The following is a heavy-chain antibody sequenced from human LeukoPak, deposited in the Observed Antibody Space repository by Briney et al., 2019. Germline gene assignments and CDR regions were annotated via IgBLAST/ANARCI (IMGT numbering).Heavy chain of an antibody. CDR1: GFTFSRYA. D-gene: IGHD5-24*01. CDR2: ISYDGSNK. CDR3: ARDLRWLSYFDY. V-gene: IGHV3-30-3*01. J-gene: IGHJ4*02. Sequence: GGSLRLSCAASGFTFSRYALHWVRQAPGKGLEWVAIISYDGSNKEYADSVKGRFTISRDNSKHTLYLQMNSLRAEDTAVYYCARDLRWLSYFDYWGQGTLVTVPS.